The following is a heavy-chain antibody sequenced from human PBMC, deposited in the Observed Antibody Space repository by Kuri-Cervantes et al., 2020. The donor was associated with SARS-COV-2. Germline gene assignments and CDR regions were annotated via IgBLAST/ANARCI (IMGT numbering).Heavy chain of an antibody. CDR1: GFTFSSHA. CDR3: AKPLGYSGYDPPDY. Sequence: ETLSLTCAASGFTFSSHAMIWVRQAPGKGLEWVSSISGSGGATYYADSAKGRFTISRDNSKNTLSLQLNSLRAEDTAVYYCAKPLGYSGYDPPDYWGQGTLVTVSS. CDR2: ISGSGGAT. J-gene: IGHJ4*02. D-gene: IGHD5-12*01. V-gene: IGHV3-23*01.